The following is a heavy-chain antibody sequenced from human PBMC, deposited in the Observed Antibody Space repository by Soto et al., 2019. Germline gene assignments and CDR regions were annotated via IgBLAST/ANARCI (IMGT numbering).Heavy chain of an antibody. CDR2: FSQSVST. V-gene: IGHV4-38-2*02. CDR3: ARAIDVEVPAGRGHWFDP. D-gene: IGHD2-2*01. CDR1: GYSISSGYY. J-gene: IGHJ5*02. Sequence: SETLSLTCTVSGYSISSGYYWCWIRQPPGKGLEWIGIFSQSVSTYYNSYLKSRLTISVDTSKSQFSLKVKSVTAADAAVYYCARAIDVEVPAGRGHWFDPWGRGTLVTVSS.